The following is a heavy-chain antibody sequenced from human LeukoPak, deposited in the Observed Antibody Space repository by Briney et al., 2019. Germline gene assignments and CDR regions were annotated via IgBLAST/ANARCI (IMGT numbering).Heavy chain of an antibody. Sequence: GGSLRLSCAASGFTFSSYVMSWVRQAPGKGLEWVSAISGSGSSTYYADSVQGRFTISRDNSKNTLYLQMNSLRAEDTAVYYCARGGSGYCSAGSCYPIDYWGQGTLVTVSS. CDR3: ARGGSGYCSAGSCYPIDY. CDR2: ISGSGSST. J-gene: IGHJ4*02. D-gene: IGHD2-15*01. CDR1: GFTFSSYV. V-gene: IGHV3-23*01.